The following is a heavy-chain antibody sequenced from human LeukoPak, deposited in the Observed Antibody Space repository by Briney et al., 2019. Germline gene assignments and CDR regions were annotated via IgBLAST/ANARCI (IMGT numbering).Heavy chain of an antibody. Sequence: GGSLRLSCAASGFSFSSYAMGWVRQAPGKGLEWVSTVNENGGRTYYADSVKGRFTMSRDNSKDTLYLQMNSLRAEDTAVYYCPKQYYGWGNYYVRFDYWGQGTLVTVSS. CDR3: PKQYYGWGNYYVRFDY. CDR2: VNENGGRT. J-gene: IGHJ4*02. D-gene: IGHD3-10*01. CDR1: GFSFSSYA. V-gene: IGHV3-23*01.